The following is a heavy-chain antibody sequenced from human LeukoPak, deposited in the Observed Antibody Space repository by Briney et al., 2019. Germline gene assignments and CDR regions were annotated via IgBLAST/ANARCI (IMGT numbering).Heavy chain of an antibody. CDR1: GFTFSTYG. V-gene: IGHV3-64*01. CDR2: ITGDGGYT. Sequence: GGSLRLSCAASGFTFSTYGMQWVRQAAGKGLEYVSAITGDGGYTYYANSVKGRFTISRDNSKKTLYLQMGSLRADDMAVYYCARVSTNDRRNAFDIWGQGTMVTVSS. J-gene: IGHJ3*02. D-gene: IGHD2-8*01. CDR3: ARVSTNDRRNAFDI.